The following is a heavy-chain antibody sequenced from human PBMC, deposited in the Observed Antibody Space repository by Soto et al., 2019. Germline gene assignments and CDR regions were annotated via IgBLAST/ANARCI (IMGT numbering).Heavy chain of an antibody. J-gene: IGHJ6*02. Sequence: SETLSLTCTVSGGSISSGTYYWSWIRQHPGKGLEWIGYIYYSGRTYYNPSLKSRVYISIDTSENQLSLELSSVTAADTAVYYCARDLVGAPISYGLDVWGQGTTVT. D-gene: IGHD1-26*01. CDR3: ARDLVGAPISYGLDV. V-gene: IGHV4-31*03. CDR1: GGSISSGTYY. CDR2: IYYSGRT.